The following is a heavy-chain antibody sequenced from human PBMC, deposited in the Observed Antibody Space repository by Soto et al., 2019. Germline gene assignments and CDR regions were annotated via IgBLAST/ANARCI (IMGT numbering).Heavy chain of an antibody. CDR3: ARSYSSSWPTGDYYYGMDV. V-gene: IGHV4-39*01. CDR1: GGSISSSSYY. CDR2: IYYSGST. Sequence: PSETLSLTCTVSGGSISSSSYYWGWIRQPPGKGLEWIGSIYYSGSTYYNPSLKSRVTISVDTSKNQFSLKLSSVAAADTAVYYCARSYSSSWPTGDYYYGMDVWGQGTTVTVSS. D-gene: IGHD6-13*01. J-gene: IGHJ6*02.